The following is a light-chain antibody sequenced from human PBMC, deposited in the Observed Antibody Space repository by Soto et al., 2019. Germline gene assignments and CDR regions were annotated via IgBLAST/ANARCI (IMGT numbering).Light chain of an antibody. CDR2: KAS. CDR3: QQYDTYWT. V-gene: IGKV1-5*03. Sequence: DIQMTQSPSTLSASVGDRVIITCRASQSISNWLAWYQQKPGKAPNPLIYKASSLKSGVPSRFSGSGSGTEFTLTISSLQPDDFATYYCQQYDTYWTFGQGTKVDIK. J-gene: IGKJ1*01. CDR1: QSISNW.